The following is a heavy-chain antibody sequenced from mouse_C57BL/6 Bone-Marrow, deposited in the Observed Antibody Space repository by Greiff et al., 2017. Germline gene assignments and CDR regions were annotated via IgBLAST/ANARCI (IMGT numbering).Heavy chain of an antibody. D-gene: IGHD2-4*01. Sequence: QVQLQQSGPELVKPGASVKISCKASGYTFTDYYINWVKQRPGQGLEWIGWIFPGSGSTYYNEKFKGKATLTVDKSSSTAYMLLSSLTSEDSAVYFCARFDYDDSGPYYFDYWGQGTTLTVSS. V-gene: IGHV1-75*01. CDR2: IFPGSGST. J-gene: IGHJ2*01. CDR3: ARFDYDDSGPYYFDY. CDR1: GYTFTDYY.